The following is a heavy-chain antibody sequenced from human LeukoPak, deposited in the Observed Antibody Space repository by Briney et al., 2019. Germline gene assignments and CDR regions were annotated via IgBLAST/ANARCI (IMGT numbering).Heavy chain of an antibody. V-gene: IGHV3-30*04. D-gene: IGHD3-10*01. J-gene: IGHJ5*02. CDR2: ISYDGSNK. Sequence: PGGSLRLSCPASGFTFSCYAMHWVRQAPGKGLEGAAVISYDGSNKYYADSVKGRFTISRDNSKNTLYLQMNSLRAEDTAVYYCARDRHYYGSRSENWFDPWGQGTLVTVSS. CDR1: GFTFSCYA. CDR3: ARDRHYYGSRSENWFDP.